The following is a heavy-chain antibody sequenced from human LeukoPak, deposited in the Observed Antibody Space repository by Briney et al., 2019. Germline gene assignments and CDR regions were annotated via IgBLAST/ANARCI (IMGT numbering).Heavy chain of an antibody. CDR2: ISAYNGNT. D-gene: IGHD4-17*01. J-gene: IGHJ3*02. CDR3: ARDEDYGDYGVGAFDI. V-gene: IGHV1-18*01. CDR1: GYTFTSYG. Sequence: ASVKVPCKASGYTFTSYGISWVRQAPGQGLEWMGWISAYNGNTNYAQKLQGRVTMTTDTSTSTAYMELRSLRSDDTAAYYCARDEDYGDYGVGAFDIWGQGTMVTVSS.